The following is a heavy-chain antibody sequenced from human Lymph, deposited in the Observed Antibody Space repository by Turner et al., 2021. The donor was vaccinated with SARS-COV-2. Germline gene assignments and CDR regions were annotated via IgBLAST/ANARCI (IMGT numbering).Heavy chain of an antibody. Sequence: EVQLLESGGGLVQPGGSLRLSCSASGFPFRSYAMSWGRQGPGKGLEGVSANSGSGGETYYADPGKGRFTISRDKSKNTLYLKRNSLRAEETAVYYCAKGVRGAMIVVVIPYFDYWGQGTLVTVSS. V-gene: IGHV3-23*01. CDR1: GFPFRSYA. CDR3: AKGVRGAMIVVVIPYFDY. CDR2: NSGSGGET. J-gene: IGHJ4*02. D-gene: IGHD3-22*01.